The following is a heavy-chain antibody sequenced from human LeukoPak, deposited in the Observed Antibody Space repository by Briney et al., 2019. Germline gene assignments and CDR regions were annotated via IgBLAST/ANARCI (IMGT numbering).Heavy chain of an antibody. V-gene: IGHV3-48*03. D-gene: IGHD2-21*02. CDR1: GFTFSSYA. CDR3: ARFASASYCGADCYFLYFDY. Sequence: PGGSLRLSCAASGFTFSSYAMHWVRQAPGKGLEWVSYISGSGKIIYYADSVRGRFTISRDNAKNSLYLRMNSLRAEDTAIYYCARFASASYCGADCYFLYFDYWGQGSLVTVSS. J-gene: IGHJ4*02. CDR2: ISGSGKII.